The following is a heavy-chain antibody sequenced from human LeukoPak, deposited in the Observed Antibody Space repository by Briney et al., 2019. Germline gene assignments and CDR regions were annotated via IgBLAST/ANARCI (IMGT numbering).Heavy chain of an antibody. Sequence: ASVKVSCKASGYTFTGYYMHWVRRAPGQGLEWMGWINPNSGGTNYAQKFQGRVTMTRDTSISTAYMELSRLRSDDTAVYYCARGRGRGYSYGYLGYWGQGTLVTVSS. J-gene: IGHJ4*02. CDR1: GYTFTGYY. D-gene: IGHD5-18*01. CDR3: ARGRGRGYSYGYLGY. V-gene: IGHV1-2*02. CDR2: INPNSGGT.